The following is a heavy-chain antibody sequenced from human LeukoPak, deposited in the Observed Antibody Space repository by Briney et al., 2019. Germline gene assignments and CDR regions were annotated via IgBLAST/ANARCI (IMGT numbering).Heavy chain of an antibody. CDR2: ITGNVLKT. J-gene: IGHJ4*02. CDR3: AKLQDFYDNSGYSYFDN. Sequence: GRSLRLSCAASGFTFSNYAMSWVRQAPGKGLEWVSSITGNVLKTYHADFIKGRFTISRDDSKNTLYLQLSSLRVEDTAVYYCAKLQDFYDNSGYSYFDNWGQGTLVTVSS. V-gene: IGHV3-23*01. CDR1: GFTFSNYA. D-gene: IGHD3-22*01.